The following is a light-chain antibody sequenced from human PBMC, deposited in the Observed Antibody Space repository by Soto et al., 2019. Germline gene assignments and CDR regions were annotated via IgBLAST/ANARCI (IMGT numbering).Light chain of an antibody. CDR2: EVS. CDR1: SSDVGGYNY. CDR3: SSYEGSYNFFYV. J-gene: IGLJ1*01. V-gene: IGLV2-8*01. Sequence: QSVLTQPPSASGSPGQSVTISCTGTSSDVGGYNYVSWYQQHPGKAPKLMIYEVSKRPSGVPDRFSGSKSGNTASLTVSGLQAEDEADYYCSSYEGSYNFFYVFGTGTKVTVL.